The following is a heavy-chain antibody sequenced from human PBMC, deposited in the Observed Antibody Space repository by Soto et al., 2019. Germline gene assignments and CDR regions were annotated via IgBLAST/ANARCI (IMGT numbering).Heavy chain of an antibody. CDR2: IYYSGST. CDR3: ARYSSGWYPKNFDY. J-gene: IGHJ4*02. D-gene: IGHD6-19*01. V-gene: IGHV4-59*08. CDR1: GGSISSYY. Sequence: ETLSLTCTVSGGSISSYYWSWIRQPPGKGLEWIGYIYYSGSTYYNPSLKSRVTISVDTSKNQFSLKLSSVTAADTAVYYCARYSSGWYPKNFDYWGQGTLVTVSS.